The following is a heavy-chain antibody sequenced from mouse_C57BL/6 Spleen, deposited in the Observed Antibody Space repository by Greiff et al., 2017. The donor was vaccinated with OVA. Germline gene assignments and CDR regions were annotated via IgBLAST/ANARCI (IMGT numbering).Heavy chain of an antibody. CDR1: GFSFNTYA. Sequence: EVHLVESGGGLVQPKGSLKLSCAASGFSFNTYAMNWVRQAPGKGLEWVARIRSKSNNYATYYADSVKDRFTISRDDSESMLYLQMNNLKTEDTAMYYCVRSYGKEWYFDVWGTGTTVTVSS. J-gene: IGHJ1*03. D-gene: IGHD2-1*01. CDR3: VRSYGKEWYFDV. CDR2: IRSKSNNYAT. V-gene: IGHV10-1*01.